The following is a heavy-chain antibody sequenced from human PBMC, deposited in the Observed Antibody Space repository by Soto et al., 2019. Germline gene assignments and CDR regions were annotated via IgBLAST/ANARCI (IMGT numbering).Heavy chain of an antibody. CDR1: GFTFTSSA. V-gene: IGHV1-58*01. CDR3: AAANWYALLRHYYYGMDV. D-gene: IGHD1-1*01. J-gene: IGHJ6*02. Sequence: GASVKVSCKASGFTFTSSAVQWVRQARGQRLEWIGWIVVGSGNTNYAQKFQERVTITRDMSTSTAYMELSSLRSEDTAVYYCAAANWYALLRHYYYGMDVWGQGTTVTVSS. CDR2: IVVGSGNT.